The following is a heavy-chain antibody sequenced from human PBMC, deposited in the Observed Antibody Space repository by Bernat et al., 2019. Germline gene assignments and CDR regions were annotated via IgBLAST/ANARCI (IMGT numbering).Heavy chain of an antibody. V-gene: IGHV3-43D*04. J-gene: IGHJ6*02. CDR3: AKDMSVAGLYYYYYGMDV. D-gene: IGHD6-19*01. Sequence: EMQLVESGGVVVQPGGSLRLSCAASGFTLDDYAIHWFGKAPGKGREGAPLIIWDGGSTYYADSVKVRFTISRDNSKNSLYLQMNSLRAEDTALYYCAKDMSVAGLYYYYYGMDVWGQGTTVTVSS. CDR1: GFTLDDYA. CDR2: IIWDGGST.